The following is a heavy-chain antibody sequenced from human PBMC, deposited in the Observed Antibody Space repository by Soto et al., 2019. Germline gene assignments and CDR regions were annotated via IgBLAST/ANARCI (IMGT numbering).Heavy chain of an antibody. D-gene: IGHD6-13*01. CDR2: ISAYNGNT. CDR3: ARELAGHDAFDT. CDR1: GYTFTSYG. Sequence: ASVKVSCKASGYTFTSYGISWLRQAPGQGLEWMGWISAYNGNTNYAQKLQGRVTMTTDTSTSTAYMELRSLRSDDTAVYYCARELAGHDAFDTWGQGTMLSVSS. J-gene: IGHJ3*02. V-gene: IGHV1-18*01.